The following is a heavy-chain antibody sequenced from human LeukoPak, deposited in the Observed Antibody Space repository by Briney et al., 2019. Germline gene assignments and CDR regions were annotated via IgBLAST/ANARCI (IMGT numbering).Heavy chain of an antibody. CDR1: GYTFTSYY. CDR3: ATGPKESIGFDY. D-gene: IGHD6-6*01. V-gene: IGHV1-46*01. J-gene: IGHJ4*02. Sequence: ASVKVSCKASGYTFTSYYMHWVRQAPGQVLGWMGIINPSGGSTSYAQKFQGRVTMTRDTSTSTVYMELSSLRSEDTAVYYCATGPKESIGFDYWGQGTLVTVSS. CDR2: INPSGGST.